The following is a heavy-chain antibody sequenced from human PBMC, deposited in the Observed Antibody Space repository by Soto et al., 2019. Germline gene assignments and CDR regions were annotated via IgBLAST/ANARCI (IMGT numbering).Heavy chain of an antibody. D-gene: IGHD2-8*02. V-gene: IGHV4-34*01. CDR2: INHSGST. J-gene: IGHJ4*02. CDR1: AGSFSGSF. CDR3: ARDKITGLFDY. Sequence: SETLSLTCALYAGSFSGSFWTWIRQPPGTGLEWIGEINHSGSTNYNPSLKSRVTISVDTSKNQFSLKLTSVTAADTAVYYCARDKITGLFDYWGQGTLVTVS.